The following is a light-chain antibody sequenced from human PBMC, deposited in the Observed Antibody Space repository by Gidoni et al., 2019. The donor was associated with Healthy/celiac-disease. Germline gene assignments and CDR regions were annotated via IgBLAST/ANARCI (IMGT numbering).Light chain of an antibody. V-gene: IGLV1-44*01. CDR1: SSNIGSNT. CDR3: AAWDDSLNGPNWV. Sequence: QSVLTQPPSASGTPGQRVTISCSGSSSNIGSNTVNWYQQLPVTAPELPLYSNTLRPSGVPDRFSGSKSGTSASLAISGRQSEDEADYYCAAWDDSLNGPNWVFGGGTKLTVL. J-gene: IGLJ3*02. CDR2: SNT.